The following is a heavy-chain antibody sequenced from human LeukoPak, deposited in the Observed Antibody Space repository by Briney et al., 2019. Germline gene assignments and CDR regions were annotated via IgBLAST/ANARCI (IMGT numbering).Heavy chain of an antibody. CDR3: VRGGWRIIETGGDS. CDR1: EFTFSTYA. J-gene: IGHJ4*02. V-gene: IGHV3-48*04. CDR2: ISPTGSTM. Sequence: GGSLRLSCAASEFTFSTYAMNWVRQAPGKGLEWVGYISPTGSTMSYADSVKGRFTLSRDNADNSLYLRMNSLRVEDTALYYCVRGGWRIIETGGDSWGQGTLVTVSS. D-gene: IGHD2-15*01.